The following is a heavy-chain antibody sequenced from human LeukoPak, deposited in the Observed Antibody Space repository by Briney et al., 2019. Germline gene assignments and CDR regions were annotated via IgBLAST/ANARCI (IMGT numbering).Heavy chain of an antibody. V-gene: IGHV3-64*05. CDR1: GFTFKSYA. CDR3: VKGLDYSSSQMDS. Sequence: GGSLRLSRSASGFTFKSYAMHWVRQAPGKGLESVSFINTNGANTYYADSVKGRFTISRDNSRNTVYVQMNSLTPEDTAVYYCVKGLDYSSSQMDSWGQGTLVTVSS. CDR2: INTNGANT. D-gene: IGHD6-6*01. J-gene: IGHJ4*02.